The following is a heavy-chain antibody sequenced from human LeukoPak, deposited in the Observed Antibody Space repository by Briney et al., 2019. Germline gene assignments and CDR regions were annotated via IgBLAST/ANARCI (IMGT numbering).Heavy chain of an antibody. J-gene: IGHJ4*02. Sequence: GGSLRLSCAASGFTFSSYGMHWVRPAPGKGLEWVAVISYDGSNKYYADSVKGRFTISRDNSKNTLYLQMNSLRAEDTAVYYCTKDLGYDSSGYIEAFDYWGQGTLVTVSS. CDR3: TKDLGYDSSGYIEAFDY. V-gene: IGHV3-30*18. CDR2: ISYDGSNK. D-gene: IGHD3-22*01. CDR1: GFTFSSYG.